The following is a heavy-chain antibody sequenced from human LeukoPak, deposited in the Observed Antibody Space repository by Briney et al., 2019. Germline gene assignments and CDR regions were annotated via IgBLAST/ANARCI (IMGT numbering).Heavy chain of an antibody. D-gene: IGHD1-26*01. V-gene: IGHV3-74*01. CDR1: GFTFSSYW. J-gene: IGHJ4*02. Sequence: GGSPRLSCAASGFTFSSYWMYWVRQPPGKGLVWVSRIKSDGSITSYADSVKGRFTISRDNAKNTLYLQMNSLRAEDTAVYYCARDVGGRLDYWGQGTLVTVSS. CDR2: IKSDGSIT. CDR3: ARDVGGRLDY.